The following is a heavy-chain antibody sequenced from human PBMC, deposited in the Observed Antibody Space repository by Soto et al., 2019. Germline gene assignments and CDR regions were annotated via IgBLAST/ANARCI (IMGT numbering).Heavy chain of an antibody. V-gene: IGHV1-18*01. CDR2: ISAYNGNT. CDR3: AREAAGGLNDY. J-gene: IGHJ4*02. CDR1: GYTFTSYG. D-gene: IGHD6-13*01. Sequence: QVQLVQSGAEVKKPGASVKVSCKASGYTFTSYGISWVRQAPGQGLEWVGWISAYNGNTNYAQKLQGRVTMTTDTTTSHAYQELRSLRSDDTAVDYCAREAAGGLNDYWGQGTPVTVSS.